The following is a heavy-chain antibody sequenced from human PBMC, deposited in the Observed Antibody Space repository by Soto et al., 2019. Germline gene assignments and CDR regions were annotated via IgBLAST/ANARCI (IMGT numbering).Heavy chain of an antibody. Sequence: ASVKVSCKASGYTFTGYYMHWVRQAPGQGLEWMGWINPNSGGTNYAQKFQGWVTMTRDTSICTAYMELSRLRSDDTAVYYCARDREYDFWSGYYSNYGMDVWGQGTTVTVSS. V-gene: IGHV1-2*04. CDR3: ARDREYDFWSGYYSNYGMDV. CDR1: GYTFTGYY. J-gene: IGHJ6*02. D-gene: IGHD3-3*01. CDR2: INPNSGGT.